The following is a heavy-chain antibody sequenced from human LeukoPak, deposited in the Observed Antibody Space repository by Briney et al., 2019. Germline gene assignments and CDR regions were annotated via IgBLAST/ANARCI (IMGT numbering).Heavy chain of an antibody. CDR1: GGSISSYY. D-gene: IGHD2-2*01. J-gene: IGHJ5*02. Sequence: PSETLSLTCTVSGGSISSYYWSWIRQPPGKGLEWIGYIYYSGSTNYNPSLKSRVTISVDTSKNQFSLKLSSVTAADTAVYYCARGPPNTDTYCDTTSCPNWVDPWGQGTLVTVSS. CDR3: ARGPPNTDTYCDTTSCPNWVDP. CDR2: IYYSGST. V-gene: IGHV4-59*12.